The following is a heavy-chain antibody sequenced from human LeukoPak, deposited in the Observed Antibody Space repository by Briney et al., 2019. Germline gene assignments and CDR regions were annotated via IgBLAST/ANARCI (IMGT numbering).Heavy chain of an antibody. CDR3: AKVGKPARDYYDSSGYYDLYYFDY. CDR2: ISGTSDTK. Sequence: GGSLRLSCAASGFIFSTFSMNWVRQAPGKGLEWVSYISGTSDTKYYAESVKGRFTISRDNAENSLYLQMNSLRDDDTAIYYCAKVGKPARDYYDSSGYYDLYYFDYWGQGTLVTVSS. V-gene: IGHV3-48*02. D-gene: IGHD3-22*01. J-gene: IGHJ4*02. CDR1: GFIFSTFS.